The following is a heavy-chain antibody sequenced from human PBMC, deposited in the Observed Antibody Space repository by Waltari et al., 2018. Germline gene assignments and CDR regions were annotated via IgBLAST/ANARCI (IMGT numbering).Heavy chain of an antibody. V-gene: IGHV3-74*01. CDR1: GRTFRNYW. CDR3: VRDTLD. CDR2: INSDGSTA. Sequence: EVQLVESGGGLVQHGGSLRLSCAAAGRTFRNYWMPWVRQAPGKGLVWVARINSDGSTATYADSVKGRFTISRDNAKNTLYLQMDSLRAEDTAIYYCVRDTLDWGQGTLVTVSS. J-gene: IGHJ4*02.